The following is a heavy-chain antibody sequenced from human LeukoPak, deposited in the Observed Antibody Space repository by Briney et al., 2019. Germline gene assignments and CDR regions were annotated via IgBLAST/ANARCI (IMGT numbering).Heavy chain of an antibody. CDR1: GFXFSSYA. V-gene: IGHV3-66*01. D-gene: IGHD2-2*01. J-gene: IGHJ4*02. CDR2: IYSGGST. Sequence: GGSLRLSCAASGFXFSSYAISWVRQAPGKGLEWVSIIYSGGSTYYTDSVRGRFIISRDISKNTLYLQMNSLRAEDTAVYYCARVGDCGRASCYAIDYWGQGTLVTVSS. CDR3: ARVGDCGRASCYAIDY.